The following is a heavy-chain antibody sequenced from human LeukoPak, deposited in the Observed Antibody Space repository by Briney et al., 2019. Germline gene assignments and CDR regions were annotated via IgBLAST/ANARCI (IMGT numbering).Heavy chain of an antibody. D-gene: IGHD1-26*01. J-gene: IGHJ5*02. V-gene: IGHV5-51*01. CDR2: INLGDSET. CDR1: GHSFTNHW. CDR3: ARRPYSGSPNWFDP. Sequence: GESLKISCEASGHSFTNHWIGWVRQLPGKGLEWMGIINLGDSETQYSPSFQGQVTISLDKSISTAYLQWRSLKVSDTAMYYCARRPYSGSPNWFDPWGQGTLVTVSS.